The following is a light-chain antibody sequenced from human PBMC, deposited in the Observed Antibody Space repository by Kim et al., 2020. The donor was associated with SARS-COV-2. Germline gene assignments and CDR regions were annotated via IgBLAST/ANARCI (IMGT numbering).Light chain of an antibody. Sequence: APVGDRVTISCQARQYISTYLAWYQQKSGKAPKLLFYGASSLQRGVPSRFSGSGSGTTFTLTISSLQPEDFATYFCQQAHTFPQTFGQGTKVDIK. CDR3: QQAHTFPQT. V-gene: IGKV1-12*01. J-gene: IGKJ2*01. CDR1: QYISTY. CDR2: GAS.